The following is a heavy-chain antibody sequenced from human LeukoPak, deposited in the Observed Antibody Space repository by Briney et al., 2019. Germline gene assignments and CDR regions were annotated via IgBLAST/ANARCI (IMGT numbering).Heavy chain of an antibody. V-gene: IGHV3-43*02. J-gene: IGHJ4*02. CDR3: AKDMELLQWLVRPYYFDY. Sequence: GGSLRLSCAASGFTFDDYAVHWVRQAPGKGLEWVSLISGDGGSTYYADSVKGRFTISRDNSKNSLYLQMNSLRTEYTALYYCAKDMELLQWLVRPYYFDYWGQGTLVTVSS. CDR1: GFTFDDYA. CDR2: ISGDGGST. D-gene: IGHD6-19*01.